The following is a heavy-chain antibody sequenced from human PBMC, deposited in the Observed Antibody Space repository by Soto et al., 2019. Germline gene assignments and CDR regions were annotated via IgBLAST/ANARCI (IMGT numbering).Heavy chain of an antibody. CDR2: ISYDGSNK. Sequence: GSLRLSCAASGFTFSSYAMHWVRQAPGKGLEWVAVISYDGSNKYYADSVKGRFTISRDNSKNTLYLQMNSLRAEDTAVYYCARESSPDIVVVPAAVAFDIWGQGTMVTVS. CDR1: GFTFSSYA. J-gene: IGHJ3*02. V-gene: IGHV3-30-3*01. D-gene: IGHD2-2*01. CDR3: ARESSPDIVVVPAAVAFDI.